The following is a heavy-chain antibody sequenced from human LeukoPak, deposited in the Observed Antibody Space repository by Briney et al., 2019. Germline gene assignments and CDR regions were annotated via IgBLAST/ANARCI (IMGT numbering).Heavy chain of an antibody. V-gene: IGHV4-61*02. CDR2: IYTSGST. CDR1: GGSISSGSYY. D-gene: IGHD3-9*01. Sequence: SQTLSLTCTVSGGSISSGSYYWSWIRRPAGKGLEWIGRIYTSGSTNYNPSLKSRVTISVDTSKNQFSLKLSSVTAADTAVYYCARSDLYYDILTGYYSAFDIWGQGTMVTVSS. J-gene: IGHJ3*02. CDR3: ARSDLYYDILTGYYSAFDI.